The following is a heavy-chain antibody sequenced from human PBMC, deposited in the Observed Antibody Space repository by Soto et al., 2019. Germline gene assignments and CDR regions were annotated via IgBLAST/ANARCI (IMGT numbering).Heavy chain of an antibody. CDR1: GFTFSSYA. J-gene: IGHJ4*02. V-gene: IGHV3-30-3*01. CDR3: SRARWLQLMGDY. CDR2: ISYDGSNK. D-gene: IGHD5-12*01. Sequence: QVQLVESGGGVVQPGRSLRLSCAASGFTFSSYAMHWVRQAPGKGLEWVAVISYDGSNKYYADSVKGRFTLSRDNSKNTVYLQMNSLRAEDTAVYHCSRARWLQLMGDYWGQGTLVTVSS.